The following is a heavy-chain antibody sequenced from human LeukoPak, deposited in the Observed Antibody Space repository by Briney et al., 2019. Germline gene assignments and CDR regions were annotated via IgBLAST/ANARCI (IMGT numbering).Heavy chain of an antibody. CDR1: GWTFSSYT. CDR3: ARGGRGPGYYFDL. Sequence: GGSLRLSCVASGWTFSSYTMHWLRQAPGKGLEWVAVIYYDGSNNYYADPVKGRFTISKDNSKNMLYLQMNSLGADDTADYYCARGGRGPGYYFDLWGHGTLVTVSS. D-gene: IGHD5-12*01. CDR2: IYYDGSNN. J-gene: IGHJ2*01. V-gene: IGHV3-30*04.